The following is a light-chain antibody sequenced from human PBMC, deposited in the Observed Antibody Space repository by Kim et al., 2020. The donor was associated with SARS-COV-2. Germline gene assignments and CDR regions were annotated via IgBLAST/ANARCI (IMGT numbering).Light chain of an antibody. J-gene: IGKJ5*01. CDR3: QQYNDLPIT. V-gene: IGKV1-33*01. CDR1: HDISNH. CDR2: DAS. Sequence: DIQMTQSPSSLSASVGDRVTITCQASHDISNHLNWYQQKPGKAPKLLIYDASNLETGAPSRFSGSGSVTDFTFTINSLQPEDLATYYCQQYNDLPITFGQGTRLEIK.